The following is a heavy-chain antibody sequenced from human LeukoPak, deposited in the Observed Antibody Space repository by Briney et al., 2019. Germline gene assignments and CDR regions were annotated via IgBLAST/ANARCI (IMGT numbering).Heavy chain of an antibody. CDR2: IYIGGST. Sequence: PGGSLRLSCAASGFTFSSYSMSWVRQAPGKGLEWVSVIYIGGSTYYADSVKGRFTISRDNSKNTLYLQMISLRAEDTAVYYCARDNYGGNLDCWGQGTLVTVSS. CDR1: GFTFSSYS. J-gene: IGHJ4*02. V-gene: IGHV3-53*01. D-gene: IGHD4-23*01. CDR3: ARDNYGGNLDC.